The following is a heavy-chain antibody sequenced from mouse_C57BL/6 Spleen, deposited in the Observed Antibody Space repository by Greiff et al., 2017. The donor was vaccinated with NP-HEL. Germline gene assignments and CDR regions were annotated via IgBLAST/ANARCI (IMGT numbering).Heavy chain of an antibody. J-gene: IGHJ3*01. CDR2: IWGVGST. CDR3: ASAGLLTGGFAY. D-gene: IGHD4-1*01. Sequence: VQLQQSGPGLVAPSQSLSITCTVSGFSLTSYGVDWVRQSPGKGLEWLGVIWGVGSTNYNSALKSRLSISKDNSKSQVFLKMNSLQTDDTAMYYCASAGLLTGGFAYWGQGTLVTVSA. CDR1: GFSLTSYG. V-gene: IGHV2-6*01.